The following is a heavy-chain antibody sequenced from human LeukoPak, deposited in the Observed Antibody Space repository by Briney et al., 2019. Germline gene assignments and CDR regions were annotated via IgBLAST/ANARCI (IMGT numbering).Heavy chain of an antibody. D-gene: IGHD3-22*01. CDR3: ARSITMIVEVITQVGKDDAFDI. Sequence: GASVKVSCKASGYTFTGYYMHWVRQAPGQGLEWMGWINPNSGGTNCAQKFQGRVTMTRDTSISTAYMELSRLRSDDTAVYYCARSITMIVEVITQVGKDDAFDIWGQGTMVTVSS. CDR2: INPNSGGT. CDR1: GYTFTGYY. V-gene: IGHV1-2*02. J-gene: IGHJ3*02.